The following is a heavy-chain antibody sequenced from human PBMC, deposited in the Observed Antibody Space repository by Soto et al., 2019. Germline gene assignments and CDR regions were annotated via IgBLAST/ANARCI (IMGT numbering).Heavy chain of an antibody. D-gene: IGHD2-15*01. J-gene: IGHJ6*02. CDR1: GFSFSNAW. Sequence: EVQLVDSGGGLVKPGGSLRLSCEASGFSFSNAWMNWVRQAPGKGLEWVGRIKTRDAGERTNYAAPVQGRFTISRDDSKNTLYQPMNSLKTEDTAVNYCTTGSVEGFWGQGTTVTVSS. CDR3: TTGSVEGF. CDR2: IKTRDAGERT. V-gene: IGHV3-15*07.